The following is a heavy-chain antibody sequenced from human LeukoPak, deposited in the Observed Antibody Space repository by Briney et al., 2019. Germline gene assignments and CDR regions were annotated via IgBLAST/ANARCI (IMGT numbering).Heavy chain of an antibody. Sequence: SETLSLTCTVSGGSISSYYWSWIRQPAGKGLEWIGRIYTSGTTYYIPSLKSRVTISVDTSKNQFSLKLSSVTAADTAVYYCARHEEEDGYNAKTFDFWGQGTLVTVSS. CDR1: GGSISSYY. V-gene: IGHV4-4*07. J-gene: IGHJ4*02. CDR3: ARHEEEDGYNAKTFDF. CDR2: IYTSGTT. D-gene: IGHD5-24*01.